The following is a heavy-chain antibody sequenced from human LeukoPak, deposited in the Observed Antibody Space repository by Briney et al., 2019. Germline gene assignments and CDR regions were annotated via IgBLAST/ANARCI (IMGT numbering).Heavy chain of an antibody. D-gene: IGHD3-3*01. Sequence: ASVKVSCKASGYTFTSYGISWVRQAPGQGLEWMGWISAYNGNTNYAQKLQGRVTMTTDTSTSTAYMELRSLRSDDTAVYYCARASAVTIFGVVIGPSDYWGQGTLVTVSS. V-gene: IGHV1-18*01. J-gene: IGHJ4*02. CDR3: ARASAVTIFGVVIGPSDY. CDR2: ISAYNGNT. CDR1: GYTFTSYG.